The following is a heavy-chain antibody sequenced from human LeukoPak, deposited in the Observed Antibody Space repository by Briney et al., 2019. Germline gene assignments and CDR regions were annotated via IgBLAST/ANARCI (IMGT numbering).Heavy chain of an antibody. CDR1: GGSISSYY. J-gene: IGHJ6*03. Sequence: PSETLSLTCTVSGGSISSYYWSWIRQPPGKGLEWIGYIYYSGSTNYNPSLKSRVTISVDTSKNQFSLKLSSVTAADTAVYYCARVGGEDYDILTGYYYYYYMDVWGKGTTVTVSS. CDR3: ARVGGEDYDILTGYYYYYYMDV. CDR2: IYYSGST. V-gene: IGHV4-59*01. D-gene: IGHD3-9*01.